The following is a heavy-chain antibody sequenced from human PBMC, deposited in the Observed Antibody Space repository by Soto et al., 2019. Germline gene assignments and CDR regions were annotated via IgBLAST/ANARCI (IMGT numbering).Heavy chain of an antibody. D-gene: IGHD3-16*01. CDR2: INQDGREK. J-gene: IGHJ4*02. Sequence: PGGSLRLSCAASGFIFRSYWMSWVRQAPGKGPEWVANINQDGREKYYVDSVKGRFIISRDNAKNSLYLQMNRLRVEDTAVYYCARDGVEAGLYLDNWGQGTLVTVSS. V-gene: IGHV3-7*01. CDR1: GFIFRSYW. CDR3: ARDGVEAGLYLDN.